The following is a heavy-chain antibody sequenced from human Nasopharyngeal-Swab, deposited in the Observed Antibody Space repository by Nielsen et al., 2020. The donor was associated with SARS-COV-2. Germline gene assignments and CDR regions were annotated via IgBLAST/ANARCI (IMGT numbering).Heavy chain of an antibody. Sequence: WIRQPPGKGLEWLFSLPHLFRPNYNPSLKSRVTISVDTSKNQFSLKLSSVTAADTAVYYCARGTSNYYDSSGTIDYWGQGTLVTVSS. CDR2: LPHLFRP. J-gene: IGHJ4*02. D-gene: IGHD3-22*01. CDR3: ARGTSNYYDSSGTIDY. V-gene: IGHV4-34*01.